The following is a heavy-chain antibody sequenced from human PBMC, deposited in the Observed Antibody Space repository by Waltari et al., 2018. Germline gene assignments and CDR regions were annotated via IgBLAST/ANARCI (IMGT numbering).Heavy chain of an antibody. CDR3: VRDRTYDSSGFLGEH. D-gene: IGHD3-22*01. CDR2: ISTYNGNT. CDR1: GYTFASYG. V-gene: IGHV1-18*01. J-gene: IGHJ4*02. Sequence: QVQLVQSGAEVKKPGASVKVSCKTSGYTFASYGISWVRQAPGQGPEWMAWISTYNGNTDYAQKFKGRLSVNTQTSTNTAYMELRSLTSDDTAVYYCVRDRTYDSSGFLGEHWGQGTLVSVSS.